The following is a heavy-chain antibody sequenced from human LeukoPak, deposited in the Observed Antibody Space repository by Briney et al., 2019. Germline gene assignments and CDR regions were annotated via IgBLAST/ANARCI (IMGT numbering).Heavy chain of an antibody. D-gene: IGHD2-2*01. CDR3: ARCNCSATNSPAISS. Sequence: SETLSLTCTVSGGSISSGVYYWAWIRPPPGKGLEWLVYIYYSGTTYYNPSLKSRLTISVDTSKSQFSLRLSSVTAVDTAVYFCARCNCSATNSPAISSWGQGTLSTASS. J-gene: IGHJ4*02. CDR2: IYYSGTT. CDR1: GGSISSGVYY. V-gene: IGHV4-30-4*01.